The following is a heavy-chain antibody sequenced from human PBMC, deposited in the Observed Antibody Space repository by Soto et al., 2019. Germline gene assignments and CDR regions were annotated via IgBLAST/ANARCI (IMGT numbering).Heavy chain of an antibody. CDR2: ITPMFGTA. CDR3: AQTLGSAVAGPGRFDL. D-gene: IGHD6-19*01. CDR1: GGTFSRYA. Sequence: QVQLVQSGAEVKKPGSSVKVSCKASGGTFSRYAISWVRQAPGQGLEWMGGITPMFGTANYAQKFQGRVTITADESRSTVHMELRRLRSEDTAVYYCAQTLGSAVAGPGRFDLWGRGTLVIVSS. V-gene: IGHV1-69*12. J-gene: IGHJ2*01.